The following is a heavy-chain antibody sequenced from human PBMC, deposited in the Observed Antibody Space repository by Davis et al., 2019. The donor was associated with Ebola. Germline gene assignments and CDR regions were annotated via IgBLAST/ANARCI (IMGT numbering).Heavy chain of an antibody. J-gene: IGHJ5*02. V-gene: IGHV4-34*01. CDR3: ARHWSIVVVWGWFDP. Sequence: SETLSLTCAVYGGSFSGYYWSWIRQPPGKGLEWIGSIYYSGSTYYNPSLKSRVTISVDTSKNQFSLKLSSVTAADTAVYYCARHWSIVVVWGWFDPWGQGTLVTVSS. CDR1: GGSFSGYY. D-gene: IGHD3-22*01. CDR2: IYYSGST.